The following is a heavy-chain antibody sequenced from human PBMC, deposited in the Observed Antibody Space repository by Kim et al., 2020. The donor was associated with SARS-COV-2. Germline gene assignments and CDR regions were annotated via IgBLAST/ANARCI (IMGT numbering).Heavy chain of an antibody. CDR3: ARIPSITAALDY. CDR1: GSSFTNNW. D-gene: IGHD1-20*01. CDR2: IYTGDSDT. J-gene: IGHJ4*02. Sequence: GESLKISCKGSGSSFTNNWIAWVRQMPGKGLEWMGIIYTGDSDTRYSPSFQGQVTISADKSITTAYLEWSSLKASDTAMYYCARIPSITAALDYWGQGTL. V-gene: IGHV5-51*01.